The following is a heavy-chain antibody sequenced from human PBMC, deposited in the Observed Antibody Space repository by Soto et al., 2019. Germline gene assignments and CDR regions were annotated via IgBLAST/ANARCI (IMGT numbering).Heavy chain of an antibody. D-gene: IGHD2-15*01. J-gene: IGHJ5*02. CDR2: MNPNSGNT. CDR1: GYTFTSYD. Sequence: ASVKVSCKASGYTFTSYDINWVRQATGQGPENLGWMNPNSGNTGFAQRFQDGVTMTRNTSISTAYMELSSLRSDDTAVYYFARGISGYCSGGSCYSGWFDPWGQGTLVTVSS. CDR3: ARGISGYCSGGSCYSGWFDP. V-gene: IGHV1-8*02.